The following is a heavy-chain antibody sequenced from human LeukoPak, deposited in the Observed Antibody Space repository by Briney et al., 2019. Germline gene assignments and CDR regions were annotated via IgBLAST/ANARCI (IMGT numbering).Heavy chain of an antibody. J-gene: IGHJ5*02. CDR1: GSTVSSKY. CDR2: FYRDSHT. Sequence: GGSLRISCAASGSTVSSKYMSWVRQAPGKGLEWLSVFYRDSHTYYADSVKGRFTISRDNSKNTVYLQMNTLRVEDTAIYYCAKGDDYNFWSPWGQGTLVTVSS. CDR3: AKGDDYNFWSP. D-gene: IGHD5-24*01. V-gene: IGHV3-53*01.